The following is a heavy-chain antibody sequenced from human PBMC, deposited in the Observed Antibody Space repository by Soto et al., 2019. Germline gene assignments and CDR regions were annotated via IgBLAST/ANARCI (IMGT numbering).Heavy chain of an antibody. Sequence: SETLSLTCTVSGGSISSYYWSWIRQPPGKGLEWIGYIYYSGSTNYNPSLKSRVTISVDTSKNQFSLKLSSVTAADTAVYYCARNGDCSRPGGIVGWFDPWGPGTLVTVSS. D-gene: IGHD2-15*01. J-gene: IGHJ5*02. CDR3: ARNGDCSRPGGIVGWFDP. CDR1: GGSISSYY. V-gene: IGHV4-59*01. CDR2: IYYSGST.